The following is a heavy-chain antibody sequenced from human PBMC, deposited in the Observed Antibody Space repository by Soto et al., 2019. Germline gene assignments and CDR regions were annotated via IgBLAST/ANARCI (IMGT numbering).Heavy chain of an antibody. CDR3: ARAPYSNGWYRFDL. J-gene: IGHJ4*02. D-gene: IGHD6-19*01. V-gene: IGHV3-7*03. CDR2: IKHDGSVQ. CDR1: GFTFSGYW. Sequence: GGSLRLSCEASGFTFSGYWMSWVHQAPGKGLEWMADIKHDGSVQYYVDSVKGRFTISRDNAKKLLYLQMNGLRAEDTALYYCARAPYSNGWYRFDLWGQGTLVTVSS.